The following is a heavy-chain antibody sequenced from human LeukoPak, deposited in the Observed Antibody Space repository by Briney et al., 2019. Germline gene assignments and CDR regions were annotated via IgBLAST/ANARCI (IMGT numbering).Heavy chain of an antibody. V-gene: IGHV3-7*03. CDR2: INQDGSEI. J-gene: IGHJ4*02. Sequence: GGSLRLSCAASGFSCSSYWMSWVRQAPGKGLEWVANINQDGSEIFFVDSVKGRFTISRDSAKNSLYLQMNNLRAEDTAVYYCARELSRTGAFDYWGQGTLVTVSS. CDR1: GFSCSSYW. CDR3: ARELSRTGAFDY. D-gene: IGHD3-10*01.